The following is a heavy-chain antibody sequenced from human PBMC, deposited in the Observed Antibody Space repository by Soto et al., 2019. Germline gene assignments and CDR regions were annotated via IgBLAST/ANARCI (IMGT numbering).Heavy chain of an antibody. V-gene: IGHV3-23*01. D-gene: IGHD3-10*01. J-gene: IGHJ5*02. CDR3: AKGKSTGDIDWFDP. Sequence: GGSLRLSCTASGFTLQNYAMAWVRQAPGKGLEWVSTLIGGHYGTAYSYSVKGRFTVSRDNSKNCQYLQMNSLGVEDTAMYFCAKGKSTGDIDWFDPWGQGSLVTVSS. CDR2: LIGGHYGT. CDR1: GFTLQNYA.